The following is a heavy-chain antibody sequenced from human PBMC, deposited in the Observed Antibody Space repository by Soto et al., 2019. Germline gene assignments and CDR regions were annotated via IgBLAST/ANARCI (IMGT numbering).Heavy chain of an antibody. Sequence: EVQLLESGGGLVKPGGSLRLSCAASGFSFSSAWMNWVRQAPGKGLEWVGRIRTKPEGETTDYPAPVKGRFTISRDDSKTTLYLQMTSLKIDDTAVYYCTKGSNEGYWGQGTLVTVSS. D-gene: IGHD1-1*01. CDR2: IRTKPEGETT. V-gene: IGHV3-15*07. CDR1: GFSFSSAW. J-gene: IGHJ4*02. CDR3: TKGSNEGY.